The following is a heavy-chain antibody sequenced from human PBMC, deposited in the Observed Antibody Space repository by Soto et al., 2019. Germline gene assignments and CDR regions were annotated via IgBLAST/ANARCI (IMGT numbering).Heavy chain of an antibody. J-gene: IGHJ2*01. D-gene: IGHD3-10*01. V-gene: IGHV4-4*02. CDR1: GGSLSSSNW. CDR2: IFHTGST. CDR3: ARFYYGSNFDL. Sequence: QVQLQESGPGLVKPSGTLSLTCVVSGGSLSSSNWWSWVRQPPGKGLEWIGEIFHTGSTNYNPSLKRRVTVSLDKSKNQFSLTLTSVTAADTAVYYCARFYYGSNFDLWGRGTLVTASS.